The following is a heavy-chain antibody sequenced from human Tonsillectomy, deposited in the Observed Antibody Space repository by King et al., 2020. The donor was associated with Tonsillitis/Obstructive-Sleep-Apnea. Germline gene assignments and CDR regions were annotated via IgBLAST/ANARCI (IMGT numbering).Heavy chain of an antibody. CDR2: IYHSGST. J-gene: IGHJ4*02. Sequence: VQLQESGPGLVKPSGTLSLNCAVSGGSISSSNWWSWVRQPPGKGLEWIGEIYHSGSTNYNPSLKSRVTISVDKSKNQFSLKLSSVTAADTAVYYCAREPEIDYSYGYIPYFDYWGQGTLVTVSS. CDR1: GGSISSSNW. D-gene: IGHD5-18*01. CDR3: AREPEIDYSYGYIPYFDY. V-gene: IGHV4-4*02.